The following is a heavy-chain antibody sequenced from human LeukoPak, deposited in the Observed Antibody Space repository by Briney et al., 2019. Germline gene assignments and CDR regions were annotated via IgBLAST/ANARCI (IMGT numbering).Heavy chain of an antibody. Sequence: SETLSLTCTVSGGSISSYYWSWIRQPPGKGLEWIGYIYYSGSTNYNPSLKSRVTISVDTSKNQFSLKLSSVTAADTAVYYCARGGQWLAENNQIDYWGQGTLVTVSS. CDR1: GGSISSYY. D-gene: IGHD6-19*01. J-gene: IGHJ4*02. V-gene: IGHV4-59*01. CDR2: IYYSGST. CDR3: ARGGQWLAENNQIDY.